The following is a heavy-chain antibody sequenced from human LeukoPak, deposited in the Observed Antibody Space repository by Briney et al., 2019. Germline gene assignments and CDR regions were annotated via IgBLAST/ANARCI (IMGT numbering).Heavy chain of an antibody. V-gene: IGHV3-30*18. CDR2: TSYDGGNT. Sequence: GRSLRLSCAASGFMFSAYGMHWVRQAPGKGLEWLAVTSYDGGNTYYAASVKGRFTISRDNSNNTLDLQMNSLRAEDTAVYYCAKDSSSGSSYYFHGMDVWGQGTTVIVSS. J-gene: IGHJ6*02. CDR1: GFMFSAYG. CDR3: AKDSSSGSSYYFHGMDV. D-gene: IGHD3-10*01.